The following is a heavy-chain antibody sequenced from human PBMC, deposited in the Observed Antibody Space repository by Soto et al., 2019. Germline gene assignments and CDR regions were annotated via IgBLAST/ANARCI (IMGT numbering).Heavy chain of an antibody. CDR2: ISYDGNNT. Sequence: QVQLVESGGGVVQPGWSLRLSCAASGFSISDYGMEWVRQAPGKGLEWVALISYDGNNTYYADSVKGRFTISRDNSKDTLFLQITGLRAEDTAVYYCAKGAGGRLSLGLDVWGQGTTVTVSS. D-gene: IGHD1-26*01. CDR1: GFSISDYG. V-gene: IGHV3-30*18. CDR3: AKGAGGRLSLGLDV. J-gene: IGHJ6*02.